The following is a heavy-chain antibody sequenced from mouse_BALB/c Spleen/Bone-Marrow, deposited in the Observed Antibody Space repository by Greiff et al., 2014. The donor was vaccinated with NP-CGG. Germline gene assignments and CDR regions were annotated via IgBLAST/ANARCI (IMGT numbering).Heavy chain of an antibody. D-gene: IGHD1-1*01. J-gene: IGHJ3*01. CDR3: AIYYYGSSGLAY. CDR1: GFNIKDTY. V-gene: IGHV14-3*02. Sequence: VQVQQSGAELVKPGASVKLSCTASGFNIKDTYMHWVKQRPEQGLEWIGRIDPANGNTKYDPKFQGKATITADTSSNTAYLQLSSLTSEDTAVYYCAIYYYGSSGLAYWGQGTLVTVSA. CDR2: IDPANGNT.